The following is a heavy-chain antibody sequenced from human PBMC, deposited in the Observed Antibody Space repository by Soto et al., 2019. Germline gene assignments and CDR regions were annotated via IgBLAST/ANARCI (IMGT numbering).Heavy chain of an antibody. CDR3: ARDVPGIAVAGDWFDP. D-gene: IGHD6-19*01. CDR2: IYHSGST. Sequence: PSEARARTAGVSGYSMSSGYYWGWIRQPPGKGLEWIGSIYHSGSTYYNPSLKSRVTISVDTSKNQFSLKLSSVTAADTAVYYCARDVPGIAVAGDWFDPWGQGTLVPVSS. CDR1: GYSMSSGYY. J-gene: IGHJ5*02. V-gene: IGHV4-38-2*02.